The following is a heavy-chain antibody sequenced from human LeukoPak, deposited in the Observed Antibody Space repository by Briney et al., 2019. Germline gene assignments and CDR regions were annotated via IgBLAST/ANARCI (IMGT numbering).Heavy chain of an antibody. CDR3: APEGDGYILFDY. V-gene: IGHV3-30*03. CDR1: GFTFNNYG. D-gene: IGHD5-24*01. J-gene: IGHJ4*02. Sequence: PGRSLTLSCAASGFTFNNYGIHWVRQAPGKGLEWVAVISYDGDNKYYADSVKGRFTISRDNSKNTLYLQMNSLRVEDTAVYYCAPEGDGYILFDYWGQGTLVTVSS. CDR2: ISYDGDNK.